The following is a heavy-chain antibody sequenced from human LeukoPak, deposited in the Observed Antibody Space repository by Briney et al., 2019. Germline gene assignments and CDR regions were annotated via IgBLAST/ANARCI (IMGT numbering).Heavy chain of an antibody. CDR1: GYTFSTCD. J-gene: IGHJ4*02. CDR2: MNPNSGNT. V-gene: IGHV1-8*01. D-gene: IGHD1-1*01. Sequence: GASVKVSCKASGYTFSTCDINWVRQAAGHGLEWMGWMNPNSGNTGFAHKFQGRVTMTRDTSINTAYMELSSLRSEDTAVYYCARVLGSISHWGQGTLVTVSS. CDR3: ARVLGSISH.